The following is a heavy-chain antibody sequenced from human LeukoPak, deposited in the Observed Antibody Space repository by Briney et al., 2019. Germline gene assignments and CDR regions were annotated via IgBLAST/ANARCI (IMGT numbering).Heavy chain of an antibody. D-gene: IGHD6-13*01. CDR1: GDSISSSSYS. CDR3: ARDMDRYSSSWYLAFDI. CDR2: IYYSGST. V-gene: IGHV4-61*01. J-gene: IGHJ3*02. Sequence: SETLSLTCTVSGDSISSSSYSWGWIRQPPGKGLEWIGYIYYSGSTNYNPSLKSRVTISVDTSKNQFSLKLSSVTAADTAVYYCARDMDRYSSSWYLAFDIWGQGTMVTVSS.